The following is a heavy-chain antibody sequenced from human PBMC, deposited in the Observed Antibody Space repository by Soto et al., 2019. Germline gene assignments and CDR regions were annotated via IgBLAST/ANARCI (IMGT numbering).Heavy chain of an antibody. CDR2: ISWNSGSI. J-gene: IGHJ4*02. V-gene: IGHV3-9*01. CDR1: GFTFDDYA. D-gene: IGHD2-15*01. CDR3: AKELGGSLLFNNFDY. Sequence: EVQLVESGGGLVQPGRSLRLSCAASGFTFDDYAMHWVRQAPGKGLEWVSGISWNSGSIGYADSVKGRFTISRDNAKNSLYLQMNSLRAEDTALYYCAKELGGSLLFNNFDYWGQGTLVTVSS.